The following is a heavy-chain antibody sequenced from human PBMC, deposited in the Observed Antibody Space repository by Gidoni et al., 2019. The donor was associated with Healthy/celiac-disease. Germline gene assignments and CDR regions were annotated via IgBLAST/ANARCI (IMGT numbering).Heavy chain of an antibody. CDR2: ISWNSGSI. D-gene: IGHD4-17*01. Sequence: EVQLVASGGGLVQPGRSLRLSCAASGFPFDDYAMHWVRQAPGKGLEWVSGISWNSGSIGYADSVKGRFTISRDNAKNSLYLQMNSLRAEDTALYYCAKDMDYGDYGPGGFDYWGQGTLVTVSS. V-gene: IGHV3-9*01. CDR3: AKDMDYGDYGPGGFDY. J-gene: IGHJ4*02. CDR1: GFPFDDYA.